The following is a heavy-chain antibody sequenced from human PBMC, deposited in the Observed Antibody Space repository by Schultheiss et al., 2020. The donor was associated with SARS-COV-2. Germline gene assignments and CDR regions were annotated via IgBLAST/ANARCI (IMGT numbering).Heavy chain of an antibody. J-gene: IGHJ4*02. CDR3: ASSGSLEFDD. CDR1: GGSFSGYY. Sequence: SQTLSLTCAVYGGSFSGYYWSWIRQPPGKGLEWSGEINHSGSTNYNPSLKSRVTISVDTSKNQFSLKLSSVTAADTAVYYCASSGSLEFDDWGQGTLVTVSS. CDR2: INHSGST. V-gene: IGHV4-34*01. D-gene: IGHD1-26*01.